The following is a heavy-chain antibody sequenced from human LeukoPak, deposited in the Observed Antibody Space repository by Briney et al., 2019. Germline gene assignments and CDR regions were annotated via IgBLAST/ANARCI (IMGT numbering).Heavy chain of an antibody. CDR2: INHSGST. J-gene: IGHJ6*03. Sequence: SETLSLTCAVYGGSFSGYYWSWIRQPPGKGLEWIGGINHSGSTNYNPSLKSRVTISVDTSKNQFSLKLSSVTAADTAVYYCASLQANYYYYYMDVWGKGTTVTVSS. CDR3: ASLQANYYYYYMDV. V-gene: IGHV4-34*01. D-gene: IGHD4-11*01. CDR1: GGSFSGYY.